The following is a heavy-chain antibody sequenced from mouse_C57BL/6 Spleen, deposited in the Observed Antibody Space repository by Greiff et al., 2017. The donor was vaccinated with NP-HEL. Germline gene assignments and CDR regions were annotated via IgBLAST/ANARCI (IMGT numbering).Heavy chain of an antibody. J-gene: IGHJ2*01. CDR3: ARDRYYYGSRLDY. CDR1: GFTFSSYA. D-gene: IGHD1-1*01. CDR2: ISDGGSYT. V-gene: IGHV5-4*01. Sequence: EVKLMESGGGLVKPGGSLKLSCAASGFTFSSYAMSWVRQTPEKRLEWVATISDGGSYTYYPDNVKGRFTISRDNAKNNLYLQMSHLKSEDTAMYYCARDRYYYGSRLDYWGQGTTLTVSS.